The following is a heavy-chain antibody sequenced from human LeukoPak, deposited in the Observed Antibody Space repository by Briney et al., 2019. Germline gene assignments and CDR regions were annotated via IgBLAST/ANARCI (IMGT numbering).Heavy chain of an antibody. CDR2: IYSGGST. CDR3: ARGRAYCGGDCYSPVYYFDY. CDR1: GFTVSSNY. V-gene: IGHV3-53*01. Sequence: GGSLRLSCAASGFTVSSNYMSWVRQAPGKGLDWVSVIYSGGSTYYADSVKGRFTISRDNSKNTLYLQMNSLRAEDTAVYYCARGRAYCGGDCYSPVYYFDYWGQGTLVTVSS. J-gene: IGHJ4*02. D-gene: IGHD2-21*02.